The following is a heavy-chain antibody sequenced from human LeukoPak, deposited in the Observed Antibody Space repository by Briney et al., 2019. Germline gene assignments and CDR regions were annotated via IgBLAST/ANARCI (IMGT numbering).Heavy chain of an antibody. J-gene: IGHJ4*02. V-gene: IGHV3-23*01. CDR1: GFTFSSYA. Sequence: PGGSLRLSCAASGFTFSSYAMSWVRQAPGKGLEWVSAISGSGGSTYYADSVKGRFTISRDNAKNSLYLQMNSLRAEDTAVYYCARDQWLFGDYWGQGTLVTVSS. D-gene: IGHD3-22*01. CDR3: ARDQWLFGDY. CDR2: ISGSGGST.